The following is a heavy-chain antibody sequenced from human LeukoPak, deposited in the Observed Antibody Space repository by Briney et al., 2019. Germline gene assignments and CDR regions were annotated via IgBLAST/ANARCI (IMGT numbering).Heavy chain of an antibody. J-gene: IGHJ4*02. CDR1: GDSISSSSYY. CDR3: ARGRSRYYYDSEFDY. V-gene: IGHV4-61*02. CDR2: IYTSGST. D-gene: IGHD3-22*01. Sequence: PSQTLSLTCTVSGDSISSSSYYWSWIRQPAGKGLEWIGRIYTSGSTNYNPSLKSRVTISVDTSKNQFSLKLSSVTAADTAVYYCARGRSRYYYDSEFDYWGQGTLVTVSS.